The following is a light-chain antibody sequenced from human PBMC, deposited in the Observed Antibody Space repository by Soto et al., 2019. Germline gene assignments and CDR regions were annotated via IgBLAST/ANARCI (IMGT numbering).Light chain of an antibody. CDR1: SSDVGGYDY. J-gene: IGLJ1*01. V-gene: IGLV2-14*01. CDR3: TSYATTSPLV. Sequence: QSALTQPASVSGSPGQSITISCTGTSSDVGGYDYVSWYQQHPGKAPKVMLYEVFNRPSGVSNRFPGSKSGNTASLTISGLRAEDEADYYCTSYATTSPLVFGTGTKVTVL. CDR2: EVF.